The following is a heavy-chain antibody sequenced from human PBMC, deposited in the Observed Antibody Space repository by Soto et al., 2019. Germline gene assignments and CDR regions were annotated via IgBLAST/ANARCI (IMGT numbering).Heavy chain of an antibody. D-gene: IGHD6-19*01. Sequence: ASVKVSCKASGYTFTSYYMHWVRHAPGQGLEWMGIINPSGGSTSYAQKIQGRVTMTRDTSTSTVYMELSSLRSEDTAVYYCASAQAIAVAGYCYYYGMDVWGQGTTVTVSS. J-gene: IGHJ6*02. V-gene: IGHV1-46*01. CDR2: INPSGGST. CDR3: ASAQAIAVAGYCYYYGMDV. CDR1: GYTFTSYY.